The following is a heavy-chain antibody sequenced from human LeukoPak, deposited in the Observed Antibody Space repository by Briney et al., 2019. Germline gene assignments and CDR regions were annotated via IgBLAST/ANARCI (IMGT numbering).Heavy chain of an antibody. CDR2: ISSSSLYI. CDR1: AFTFSTYS. J-gene: IGHJ4*02. CDR3: ARDSWSSYYYDSSGGYFDY. Sequence: GGSLRLSCAASAFTFSTYSMNWVRQAPGKGLEWVSSISSSSLYIYYADSVKGRFTISRDNAKNSLYLQMNSLRAEDTAVYYCARDSWSSYYYDSSGGYFDYWGQGTLVTVSS. D-gene: IGHD3-22*01. V-gene: IGHV3-21*01.